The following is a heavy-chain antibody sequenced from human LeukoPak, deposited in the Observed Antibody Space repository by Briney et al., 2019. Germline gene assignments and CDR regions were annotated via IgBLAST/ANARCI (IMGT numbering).Heavy chain of an antibody. CDR1: GFIFSGYW. CDR2: IKSDGSQT. CDR3: ARDHPAPGQFFDY. V-gene: IGHV3-7*04. J-gene: IGHJ4*02. D-gene: IGHD6-13*01. Sequence: PRGSLRLSCAASGFIFSGYWMAWVRQAPGKGLEWVANIKSDGSQTNYVDSVEGRFTISRDNAKNSLYLQMNSLSAEDTAVFYCARDHPAPGQFFDYWGQGTLVTVS.